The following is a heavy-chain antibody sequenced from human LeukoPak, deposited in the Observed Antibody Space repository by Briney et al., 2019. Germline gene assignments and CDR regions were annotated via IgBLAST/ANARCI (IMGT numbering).Heavy chain of an antibody. CDR3: ARDPLYYGSGSYYPFDY. CDR1: GFTFSSYE. Sequence: GGSLRLSCAASGFTFSSYEMNWVRQAPGKGLEWVSYISSSGSTIYYADSVKGRFTISRDNAKSSLYLQMNSLRAEDTAVYYCARDPLYYGSGSYYPFDYWGQGTLVTVSS. V-gene: IGHV3-48*03. CDR2: ISSSGSTI. J-gene: IGHJ4*02. D-gene: IGHD3-10*01.